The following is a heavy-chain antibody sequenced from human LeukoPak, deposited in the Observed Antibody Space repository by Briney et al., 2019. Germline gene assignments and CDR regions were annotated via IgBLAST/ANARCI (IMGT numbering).Heavy chain of an antibody. D-gene: IGHD3-3*01. CDR2: INHSGST. V-gene: IGHV4-34*01. Sequence: PSETLSLTCAVYGGSFSGYYWSWIRQPPGKGLEWIGEINHSGSTNYNPSLKSRVTISVDTSKNQFSLKLSSVTAADTAVYYCARGRWYDFWSGPNGWFDPWGQGTLVTVSS. CDR3: ARGRWYDFWSGPNGWFDP. CDR1: GGSFSGYY. J-gene: IGHJ5*02.